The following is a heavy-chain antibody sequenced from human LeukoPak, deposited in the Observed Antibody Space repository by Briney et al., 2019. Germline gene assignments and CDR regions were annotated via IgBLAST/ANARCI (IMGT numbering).Heavy chain of an antibody. Sequence: PGGSLRLSCTASGTTFSSYNINWVRQAPGKGLEWVSGISWNSGSIGYADSVKGRFTISRDNAKNSLYLQMYSLRAEDTAVYYCARPRTSYYDSSGSAEYSQHWGQGTLVTVSS. CDR2: ISWNSGSI. D-gene: IGHD3-22*01. J-gene: IGHJ1*01. V-gene: IGHV3-20*04. CDR1: GTTFSSYN. CDR3: ARPRTSYYDSSGSAEYSQH.